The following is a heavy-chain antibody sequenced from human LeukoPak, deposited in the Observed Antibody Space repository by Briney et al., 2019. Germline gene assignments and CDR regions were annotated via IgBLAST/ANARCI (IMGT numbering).Heavy chain of an antibody. CDR3: ARDNGAIRAYYYHGMDV. J-gene: IGHJ6*02. V-gene: IGHV4-4*02. CDR1: GGSISSRNW. CDR2: IYHSGSN. D-gene: IGHD2-8*01. Sequence: SETLSLTCAVSGGSISSRNWWSWVRQPPGKGLEWIGEIYHSGSNNYNPSLKSRVTISVDKSKNQLSLRLTSVTAADTAVYYCARDNGAIRAYYYHGMDVWGQGTTVTVSS.